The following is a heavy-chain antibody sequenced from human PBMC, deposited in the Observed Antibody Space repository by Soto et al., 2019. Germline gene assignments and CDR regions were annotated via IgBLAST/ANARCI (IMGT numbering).Heavy chain of an antibody. CDR3: ARVPLGYCSGASCYGN. Sequence: EVQLVESGGGLVQPGGSLRLSCAASGFTVSSNYMSWVRQAPGKGLEWVSIIYSGNSTYYADSVKGRFTISRHNSKNTLFLQMNSLTADDTAVYYCARVPLGYCSGASCYGNWGQGTLVTVSS. J-gene: IGHJ4*02. D-gene: IGHD2-15*01. V-gene: IGHV3-53*04. CDR1: GFTVSSNY. CDR2: IYSGNST.